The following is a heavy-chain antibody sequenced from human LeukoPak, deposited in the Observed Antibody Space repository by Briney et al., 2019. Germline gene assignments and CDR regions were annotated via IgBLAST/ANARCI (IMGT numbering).Heavy chain of an antibody. J-gene: IGHJ6*02. CDR3: ARDMGYCGGDCSPIVGVLSYYYYYGMDV. D-gene: IGHD2-21*02. CDR1: GFTFSDYY. Sequence: GGSLRLSCAASGFTFSDYYMSWIRHAPGKGLEWVSYISSSGSTIYYADSVKGRFTISRDNAKNSLYLQMNSLRAEDTAVYYCARDMGYCGGDCSPIVGVLSYYYYYGMDVWGQGTTVTVSS. CDR2: ISSSGSTI. V-gene: IGHV3-11*01.